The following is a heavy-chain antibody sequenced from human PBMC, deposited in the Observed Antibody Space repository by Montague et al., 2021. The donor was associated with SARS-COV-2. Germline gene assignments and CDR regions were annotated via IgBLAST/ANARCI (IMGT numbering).Heavy chain of an antibody. D-gene: IGHD6-19*01. CDR1: GGSISSYY. CDR3: ARGSGWMGNAFDI. J-gene: IGHJ3*02. CDR2: IYYSGST. Sequence: SKTLSLTCTVSGGSISSYYWSWIRQPPGKGLEWIGYIYYSGSTNYNPSXKSRVTISVDTSKIQFSLKLSSVTAADTAVYYCARGSGWMGNAFDIWGQGTMVTVSS. V-gene: IGHV4-59*01.